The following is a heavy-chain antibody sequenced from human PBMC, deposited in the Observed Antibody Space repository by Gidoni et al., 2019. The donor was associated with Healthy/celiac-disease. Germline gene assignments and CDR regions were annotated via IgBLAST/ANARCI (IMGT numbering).Heavy chain of an antibody. J-gene: IGHJ4*02. CDR2: ISSSSSTI. D-gene: IGHD5-18*01. CDR3: ARDVQLWFRGVFGY. CDR1: GFTFSSYS. Sequence: EVQLVESGGGLVQPGGSLRLSCPASGFTFSSYSMNWVRQAPGKGLEWVSYISSSSSTIYYADSVKGRFTISRDNAKNSLYLQMNSLRDEDTAVYYCARDVQLWFRGVFGYWGQGTLVTVSS. V-gene: IGHV3-48*02.